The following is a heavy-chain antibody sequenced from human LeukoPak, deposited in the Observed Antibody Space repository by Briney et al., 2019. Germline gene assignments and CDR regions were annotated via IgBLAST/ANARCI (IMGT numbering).Heavy chain of an antibody. Sequence: PSETLSLTCTVSGGSINSGSYYWSWIRQPPGKGLEWIGYIYYSGSTNYNPSLKSRVTISVDTSKNQFSLKLSSVTAADTAVYYCAREGESGYDRLFDPWGQGTLVTVSS. CDR3: AREGESGYDRLFDP. V-gene: IGHV4-61*01. J-gene: IGHJ5*02. CDR2: IYYSGST. CDR1: GGSINSGSYY. D-gene: IGHD5-12*01.